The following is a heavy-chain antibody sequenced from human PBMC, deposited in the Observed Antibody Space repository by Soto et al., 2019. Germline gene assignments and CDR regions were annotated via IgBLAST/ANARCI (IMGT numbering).Heavy chain of an antibody. Sequence: SETLPLTCTVSGGSMSSYYWNWIRQSPGKGLEWIGYIYYSGTTNYHPSLKSRVTMSIDTSKNQFSLKLSSVTAADTAVYYCARDLDYGDYNCFDPWGQGTLVTVS. CDR1: GGSMSSYY. CDR2: IYYSGTT. J-gene: IGHJ5*02. V-gene: IGHV4-59*01. CDR3: ARDLDYGDYNCFDP. D-gene: IGHD4-17*01.